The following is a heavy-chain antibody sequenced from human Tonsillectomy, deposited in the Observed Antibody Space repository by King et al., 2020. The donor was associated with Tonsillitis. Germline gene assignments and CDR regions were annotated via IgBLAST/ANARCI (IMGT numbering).Heavy chain of an antibody. CDR1: GFTFDDYA. V-gene: IGHV3-9*01. CDR2: ISWNSGSI. D-gene: IGHD3-16*02. J-gene: IGHJ4*02. CDR3: AKGVTFGGVIVIPTYFDY. Sequence: EVQLVESGGGLVQPGRSLRLSCAASGFTFDDYAMHWVRQAPGKGLEWVSGISWNSGSIGYADSVKGRFTISRDNAKNSLYLQMNSLRAEDTAFYYCAKGVTFGGVIVIPTYFDYWGQGTLVTVSS.